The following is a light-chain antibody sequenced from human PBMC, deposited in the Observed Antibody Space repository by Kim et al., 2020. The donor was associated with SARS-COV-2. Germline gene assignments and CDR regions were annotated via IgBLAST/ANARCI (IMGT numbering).Light chain of an antibody. CDR3: CSYAGTYTVV. V-gene: IGLV2-11*01. J-gene: IGLJ2*01. CDR2: DVS. CDR1: SSDVGAYNY. Sequence: QSALPQPRSVSGSPGQSVTISCTGTSSDVGAYNYVSWFQQHPGKAPKLMIYDVSKRPSGVPDRFSGSKSGNTASLTISGLQTEDEADYYCCSYAGTYTVVFGGGTQLTVL.